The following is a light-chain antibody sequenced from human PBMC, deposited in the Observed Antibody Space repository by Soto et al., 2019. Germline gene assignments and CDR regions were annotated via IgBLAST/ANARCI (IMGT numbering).Light chain of an antibody. CDR1: HSISNN. V-gene: IGKV3-15*01. CDR2: GAS. CDR3: QQRSNWPLT. J-gene: IGKJ4*01. Sequence: EIVMTQSPATLSVSPGERATLPCRASHSISNNLTWFQQRPGQAPRLLIYGASTRATGIPARFIGSGSGTDFTLTISSLEPEDFAVYYCQQRSNWPLTFGGGTKVDIK.